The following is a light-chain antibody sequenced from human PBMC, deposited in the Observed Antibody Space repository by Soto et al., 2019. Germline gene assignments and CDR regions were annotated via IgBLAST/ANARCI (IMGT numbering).Light chain of an antibody. J-gene: IGLJ3*02. V-gene: IGLV2-23*01. CDR3: CTYAGGTTWV. CDR1: SSDVGSYNL. Sequence: QSALTQPASVSGSPGQSITISCTGTSSDVGSYNLVSWYQQHPGKAPKLMIYEGGKRPSGVSDRFSGSKSGNTASLTISGLQAEDEDDYYCCTYAGGTTWVFGGGTKVTVL. CDR2: EGG.